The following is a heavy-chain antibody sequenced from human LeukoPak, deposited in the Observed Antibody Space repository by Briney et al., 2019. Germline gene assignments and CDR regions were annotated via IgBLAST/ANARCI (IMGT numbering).Heavy chain of an antibody. CDR1: GGSFSGYY. CDR3: ARDRSRGALLRYNWFDP. CDR2: INHSGST. V-gene: IGHV4-34*01. J-gene: IGHJ5*02. D-gene: IGHD3-10*01. Sequence: SETLSLTCAVYGGSFSGYYWSWIRQPPGKGLEWIGEINHSGSTNYNPSLKSRVTISVDKSKNQFSLKLSSVTAADTAVYYCARDRSRGALLRYNWFDPWGQGTLVTISS.